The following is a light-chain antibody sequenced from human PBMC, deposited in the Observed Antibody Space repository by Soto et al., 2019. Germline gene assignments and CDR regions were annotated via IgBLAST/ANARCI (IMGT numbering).Light chain of an antibody. CDR3: QQYGSSLIT. V-gene: IGKV3-20*01. Sequence: EFVLTQSPGTLSLSPGERATVSCRASQSVSSNYLAWYQQKPGQARRLLIYGASSRPTGIPDRFSGSGSGTDFTLTITRLEPEDFAVYYCQQYGSSLITFGQGTRLEI. CDR1: QSVSSNY. CDR2: GAS. J-gene: IGKJ5*01.